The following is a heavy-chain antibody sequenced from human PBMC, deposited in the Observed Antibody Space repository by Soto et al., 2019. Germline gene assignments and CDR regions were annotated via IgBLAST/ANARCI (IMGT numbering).Heavy chain of an antibody. CDR2: INIYSGDA. CDR1: GYTFTSYG. D-gene: IGHD3-22*01. CDR3: ARALYYYDNSGLAY. J-gene: IGHJ4*02. V-gene: IGHV1-18*01. Sequence: QVRLEQSGPEVKKTGASVKVSCKASGYTFTSYGISWVRQAPGQGLEWMGWINIYSGDANYAQRFQDRVTMTRDPSTNTVYMEMRSLRSDDTAVYYCARALYYYDNSGLAYWGQGTLVTVSS.